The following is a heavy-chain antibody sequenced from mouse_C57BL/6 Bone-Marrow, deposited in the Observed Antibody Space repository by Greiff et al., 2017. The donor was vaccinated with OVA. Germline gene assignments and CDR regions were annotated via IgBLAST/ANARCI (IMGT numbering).Heavy chain of an antibody. CDR1: GYTFTSYW. J-gene: IGHJ4*01. V-gene: IGHV1-61*01. D-gene: IGHD1-1*01. CDR2: IYPSDSES. Sequence: QVQLQQPGAELVRPGSSVKLSCKASGYTFTSYWMDWVKQRPGQGLEWIGNIYPSDSESPYNQKFTDKATLTVDKSSSTAYMQLSSLTSEDSAVYYCARWGYGSSSYYYAMDYWGQGTSVTVSS. CDR3: ARWGYGSSSYYYAMDY.